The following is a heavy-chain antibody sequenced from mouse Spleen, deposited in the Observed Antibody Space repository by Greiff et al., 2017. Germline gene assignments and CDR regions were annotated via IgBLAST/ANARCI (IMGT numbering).Heavy chain of an antibody. Sequence: VQVVESGAELVRPGTSVKMSCKASGYTFTNYWIGWAKQRPGHGLEWIGDIYPGGGYTNYNEKFKGKATLTVDTSSSTAYMQLSSLTSEDSAVYFCARGMITMAYWGQGTLVTVSA. V-gene: IGHV1-63*01. D-gene: IGHD2-4*01. CDR3: ARGMITMAY. J-gene: IGHJ3*01. CDR1: GYTFTNYW. CDR2: IYPGGGYT.